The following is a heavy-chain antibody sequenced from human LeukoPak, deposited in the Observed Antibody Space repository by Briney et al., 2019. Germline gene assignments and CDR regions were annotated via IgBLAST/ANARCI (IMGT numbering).Heavy chain of an antibody. Sequence: PGGSLRLSCAASGFTFSSYWMSWVRQAPGKGLEWVANIKQDGSEKNYVDSVKGRFTISRDNAKNSLFLQMNSLRAEDTAVYYCVRERNSGGFDYWGQGTLVTVSS. CDR1: GFTFSSYW. J-gene: IGHJ4*02. CDR2: IKQDGSEK. CDR3: VRERNSGGFDY. V-gene: IGHV3-7*03. D-gene: IGHD3-16*01.